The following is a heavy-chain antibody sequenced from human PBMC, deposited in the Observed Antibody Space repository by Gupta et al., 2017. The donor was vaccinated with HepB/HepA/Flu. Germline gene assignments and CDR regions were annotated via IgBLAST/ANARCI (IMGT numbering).Heavy chain of an antibody. V-gene: IGHV4-39*01. CDR2: IHHSGST. D-gene: IGHD3-3*01. Sequence: QLQLQESGPGLVKPSETLSLTCTVSGSSISSSNYYWGWIRQPPGKGLEWIGCIHHSGSTYYSPSLKSRVTISVHTSKKQFSLKLSSVTAADTAVYYCARSEGYDAMDVWGKGTTVTVSS. CDR1: GSSISSSNYY. CDR3: ARSEGYDAMDV. J-gene: IGHJ6*03.